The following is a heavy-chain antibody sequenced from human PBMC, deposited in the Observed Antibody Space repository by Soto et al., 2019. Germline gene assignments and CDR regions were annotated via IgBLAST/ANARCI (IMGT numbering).Heavy chain of an antibody. CDR1: GGSISTTNHY. V-gene: IGHV4-39*01. Sequence: SSETLSLTCTVSGGSISTTNHYWGLIRQPQGKGPEWIASINYSGTAYYNPSLRSRVTMSVDTSKNQFSLKLTSVTAADTAVYYCARGAGVPAALHGYGYWGQGTLVTVSS. D-gene: IGHD2-2*01. J-gene: IGHJ4*02. CDR3: ARGAGVPAALHGYGY. CDR2: INYSGTA.